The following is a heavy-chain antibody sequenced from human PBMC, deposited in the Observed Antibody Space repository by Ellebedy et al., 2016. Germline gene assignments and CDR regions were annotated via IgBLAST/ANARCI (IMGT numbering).Heavy chain of an antibody. J-gene: IGHJ4*02. Sequence: SVKVSXKASGGTFSSYAISWVRQAPGQGLEWMGGIIPIFGTANYAQKLQGRVTMTTDTSTSTAYMELRSLRSDDTAVYYCARVSYGTIVVVITPDYWGQGTLVTVSS. CDR2: IIPIFGTA. V-gene: IGHV1-69*05. CDR3: ARVSYGTIVVVITPDY. D-gene: IGHD3-22*01. CDR1: GGTFSSYA.